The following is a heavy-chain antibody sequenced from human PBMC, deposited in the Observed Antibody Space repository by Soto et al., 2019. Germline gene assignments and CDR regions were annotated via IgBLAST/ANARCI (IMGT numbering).Heavy chain of an antibody. CDR2: IYYSGST. D-gene: IGHD3-16*01. V-gene: IGHV4-59*08. CDR3: ASRWGPVFDY. J-gene: IGHJ4*02. CDR1: GGSISSSY. Sequence: QVQLQESDPGLVKPSETLSLTCTVSGGSISSSYWSWIRQPPGKGLEWIGYIYYSGSTNYNPSLKSRVTISVDTSKNQFSLKLSSVTAADAAVYYCASRWGPVFDYWGQGTLVTVSS.